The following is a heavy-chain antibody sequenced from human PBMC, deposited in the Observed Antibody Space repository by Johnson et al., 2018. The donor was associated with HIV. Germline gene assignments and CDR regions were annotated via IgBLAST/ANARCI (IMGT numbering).Heavy chain of an antibody. CDR1: GFTFSDYW. V-gene: IGHV3-7*05. J-gene: IGHJ3*02. D-gene: IGHD2-2*01. CDR2: IKKDGSEK. CDR3: ARALKYCSSTSFSDAFDI. Sequence: VQLVESGGGVVQPGRSLRLSCAASGFTFSDYWMTWVRQAPGKGLEWVANIKKDGSEKNYVDSVKGRFTISRDNAKNSLYLQMNSLRADDTAVYYCARALKYCSSTSFSDAFDIWVQGTMVTVSS.